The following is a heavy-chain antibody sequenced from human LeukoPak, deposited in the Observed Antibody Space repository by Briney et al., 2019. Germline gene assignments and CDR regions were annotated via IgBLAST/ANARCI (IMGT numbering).Heavy chain of an antibody. D-gene: IGHD5-24*01. Sequence: SETLSLTCAVYGGSFSGYYWSWLRQAPGKGLEWIGEIHHGGSTNYNPSLTSRVTMSVDTSKNQFSLKLSSVTAADTAVYYFARCGRPAYNCHYWFFDLWGRGTLVTVSS. V-gene: IGHV4-34*01. CDR3: ARCGRPAYNCHYWFFDL. J-gene: IGHJ2*01. CDR1: GGSFSGYY. CDR2: IHHGGST.